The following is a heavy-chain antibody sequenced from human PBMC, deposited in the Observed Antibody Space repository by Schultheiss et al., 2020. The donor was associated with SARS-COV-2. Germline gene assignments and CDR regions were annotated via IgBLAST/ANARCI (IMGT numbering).Heavy chain of an antibody. D-gene: IGHD4-17*01. V-gene: IGHV3-21*01. CDR2: ISSSSSYI. CDR3: ARDLAVTTEPFDY. Sequence: GGSLRLSCAASGFTFSSYSMNWVRQAPGKGLEWVSSISSSSSYIYYADSVKGRFTISRDNAKNSLYLQMNSLRAEDTAVYYCARDLAVTTEPFDYWGQGTLVTVSS. CDR1: GFTFSSYS. J-gene: IGHJ4*02.